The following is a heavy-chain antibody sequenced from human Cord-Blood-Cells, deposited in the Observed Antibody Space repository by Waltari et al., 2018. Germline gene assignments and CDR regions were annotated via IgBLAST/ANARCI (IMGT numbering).Heavy chain of an antibody. J-gene: IGHJ6*02. CDR2: IYYSGST. D-gene: IGHD4-17*01. CDR3: ARPEVYGDYQPYYYYGMDV. Sequence: QLQLQESGPGLVKPSETLSLTCTVSGGSIRSSSYYWGWISQPPGKGLEWIGSIYYSGSTYYNPSLKSRVTISVDTSKNQFSLKLSSVTAADTAVYYCARPEVYGDYQPYYYYGMDVWGQGTTVTVSS. CDR1: GGSIRSSSYY. V-gene: IGHV4-39*01.